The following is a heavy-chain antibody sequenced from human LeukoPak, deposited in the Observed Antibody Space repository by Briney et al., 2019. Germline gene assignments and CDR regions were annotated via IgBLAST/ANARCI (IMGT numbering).Heavy chain of an antibody. CDR2: MNPNSGNT. CDR1: GYTFTSYG. V-gene: IGHV1-8*03. D-gene: IGHD3-3*01. CDR3: ARRDPYYDFWSGYSATLDY. J-gene: IGHJ4*02. Sequence: ASVKVSCKASGYTFTSYGINWVRQATGQGLEWMGWMNPNSGNTGYAQKFQGRVTITRNTSISTAYMELSSLRSEDTAVYYCARRDPYYDFWSGYSATLDYWGQGTLVTVSS.